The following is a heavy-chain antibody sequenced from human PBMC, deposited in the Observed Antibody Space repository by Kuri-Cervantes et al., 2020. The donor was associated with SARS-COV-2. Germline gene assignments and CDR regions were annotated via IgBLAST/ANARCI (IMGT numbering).Heavy chain of an antibody. V-gene: IGHV1-69*13. Sequence: SVKVSCKASGVTFNTETFSWVRQAPGQGLEWMGGIIPIFGTANYAQKFQGRVTITADESTSTAYMELSSLRSEDTAVYYCARDLSYYDILTGYYYNWFDPWGQGTLVTVSS. CDR3: ARDLSYYDILTGYYYNWFDP. D-gene: IGHD3-9*01. CDR1: GVTFNTET. J-gene: IGHJ5*02. CDR2: IIPIFGTA.